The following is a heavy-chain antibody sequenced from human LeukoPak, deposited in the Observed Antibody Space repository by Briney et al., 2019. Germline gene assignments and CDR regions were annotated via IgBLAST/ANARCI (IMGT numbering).Heavy chain of an antibody. D-gene: IGHD1-1*01. CDR3: ARGIHDNIF. J-gene: IGHJ4*02. CDR1: GFINSRHC. Sequence: GGSLRLSCAASGFINSRHCIAWARQAAGKGLEWVADIKTDGSERYYVDSVRGRFTISRDNAKNSVYLQMNSLGVEDAAVYYCARGIHDNIFGGQGTQVTVSS. CDR2: IKTDGSER. V-gene: IGHV3-7*01.